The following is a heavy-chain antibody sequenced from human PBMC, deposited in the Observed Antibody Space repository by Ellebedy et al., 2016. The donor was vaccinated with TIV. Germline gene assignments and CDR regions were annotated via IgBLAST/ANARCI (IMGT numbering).Heavy chain of an antibody. D-gene: IGHD3-10*01. Sequence: GESLKISCVASGFTFKNFAMLWVRQTPGKGLEWVAVISDDGVNDHYADSVKGRFTISRDNAKNSLSLQMNSLRDEDTAVYYCAGGPRFGESSFDYWGQGTLVTVSS. CDR2: ISDDGVND. CDR1: GFTFKNFA. V-gene: IGHV3-30-3*01. CDR3: AGGPRFGESSFDY. J-gene: IGHJ4*02.